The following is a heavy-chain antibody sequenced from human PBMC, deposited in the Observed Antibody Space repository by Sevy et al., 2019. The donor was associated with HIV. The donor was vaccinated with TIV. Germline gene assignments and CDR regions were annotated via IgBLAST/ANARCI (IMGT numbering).Heavy chain of an antibody. CDR1: GGSFSSSSYY. D-gene: IGHD6-19*01. CDR3: AGRIAVAAFDY. V-gene: IGHV4-61*02. CDR2: IYTSGST. Sequence: SETLSLTCTVSGGSFSSSSYYWNWIRQPAGRGLEWFGRIYTSGSTNYNPSLKSRVTMTEDTSKNQFSLKLSSVTAADTAVYYCAGRIAVAAFDYWGQGNLVTVSS. J-gene: IGHJ4*02.